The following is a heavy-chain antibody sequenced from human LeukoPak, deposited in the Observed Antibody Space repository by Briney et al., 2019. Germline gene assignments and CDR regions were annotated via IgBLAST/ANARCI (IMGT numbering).Heavy chain of an antibody. V-gene: IGHV3-23*01. CDR1: GFTFSSYV. Sequence: GGSQSLFCAASGFTFSSYVMSWVRQAPGKGLEWVSSISGSGGSTYCADSVKGRFTNSRDNSKNTLYVQMNNVRAEDTAVYYCAKDHVRYFDWLVYPVGSWGQGTLVTVSS. CDR3: AKDHVRYFDWLVYPVGS. CDR2: ISGSGGST. D-gene: IGHD3-9*01. J-gene: IGHJ5*02.